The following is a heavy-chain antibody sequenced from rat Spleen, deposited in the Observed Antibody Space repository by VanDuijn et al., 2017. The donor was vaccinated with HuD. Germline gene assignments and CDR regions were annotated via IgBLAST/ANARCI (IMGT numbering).Heavy chain of an antibody. V-gene: IGHV5-22*01. Sequence: EVQLVESGGGLVQPGRSLNLSCAASGFTFSDYYMIWVRQAPKKGLEWVESISNEGGSTYYPDSVKGRFTISRDNARSTLYLQMDSLRSEDTATYYCARKCTYYGYNYYVMDAWGQGASVTVSS. J-gene: IGHJ4*01. CDR1: GFTFSDYY. D-gene: IGHD1-9*01. CDR3: ARKCTYYGYNYYVMDA. CDR2: ISNEGGST.